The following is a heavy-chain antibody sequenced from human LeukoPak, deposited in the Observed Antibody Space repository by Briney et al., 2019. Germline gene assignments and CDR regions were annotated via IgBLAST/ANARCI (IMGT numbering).Heavy chain of an antibody. CDR1: GGSISSYY. CDR2: IYTSGST. J-gene: IGHJ4*02. CDR3: ARDVYSGSYYGPLGDY. Sequence: SETLSLTCTVSGGSISSYYWSWIRQPAGKGLEWIGRIYTSGSTNYNPSLKSRVTMSVDTSKNQFSLKLSSVTAADTAVYYCARDVYSGSYYGPLGDYWGQGTLVTVSS. D-gene: IGHD1-26*01. V-gene: IGHV4-4*07.